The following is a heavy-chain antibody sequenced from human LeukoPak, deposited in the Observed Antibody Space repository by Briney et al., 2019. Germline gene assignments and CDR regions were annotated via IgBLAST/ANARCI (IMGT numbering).Heavy chain of an antibody. V-gene: IGHV3-21*01. CDR2: ISGDSTYI. Sequence: TGGSLRLSCAASGLTFASYSMNWVRQAPGKGLEWVSSISGDSTYIYNAGSVKGRFTISRDNAQASLYLQMISLRADDTAVYYCARVSGRLERQSDLDYWGQGTLVIVSS. D-gene: IGHD1-1*01. CDR1: GLTFASYS. J-gene: IGHJ4*02. CDR3: ARVSGRLERQSDLDY.